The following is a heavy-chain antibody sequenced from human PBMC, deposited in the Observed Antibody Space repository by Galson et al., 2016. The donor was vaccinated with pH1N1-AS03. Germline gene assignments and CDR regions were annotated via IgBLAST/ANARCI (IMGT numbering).Heavy chain of an antibody. CDR3: ARRNPNPNFAIWYQHDYGMDV. CDR1: GFTFSMSY. CDR2: ISNDGRNV. V-gene: IGHV3-74*01. Sequence: SLRLSCAASGFTFSMSYIHWVRQAPGKGLEWVSRISNDGRNVRYADFVKGRFAVSRDNVKNTVFLQMNSLRADDTAVYFCARRNPNPNFAIWYQHDYGMDVWGQGTTVTVSS. D-gene: IGHD2-2*01. J-gene: IGHJ6*02.